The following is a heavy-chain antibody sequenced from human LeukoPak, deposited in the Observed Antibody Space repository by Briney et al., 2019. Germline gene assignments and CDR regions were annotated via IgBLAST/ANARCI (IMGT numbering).Heavy chain of an antibody. Sequence: GGSLRLSCAVSGLTFSSSWMDWVRQAPGKGLEWAASINPDGNKKYSADSVKGRFTISKDNAENSLYLQMNSLRVEDTAFYYCARDLAYSRLDYWGQGMLVTVSS. J-gene: IGHJ4*02. CDR1: GLTFSSSW. V-gene: IGHV3-7*01. CDR3: ARDLAYSRLDY. CDR2: INPDGNKK. D-gene: IGHD5-18*01.